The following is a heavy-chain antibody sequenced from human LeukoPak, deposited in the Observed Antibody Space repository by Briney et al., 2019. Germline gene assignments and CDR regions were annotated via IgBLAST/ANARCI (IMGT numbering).Heavy chain of an antibody. Sequence: SETLSLTCTVSGGSISSYYWSWIRQPPGKGLEWIGYIYYSGSTNYNPSLKSRVTMSVDTSKNQFSLKLSSVTAADTAVYYCARDFYYAFDYWGQGTLVTVSS. V-gene: IGHV4-59*12. CDR3: ARDFYYAFDY. D-gene: IGHD3-22*01. J-gene: IGHJ4*02. CDR1: GGSISSYY. CDR2: IYYSGST.